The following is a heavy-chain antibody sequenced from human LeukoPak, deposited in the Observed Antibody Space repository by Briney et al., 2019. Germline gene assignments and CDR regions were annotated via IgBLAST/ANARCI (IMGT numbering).Heavy chain of an antibody. CDR1: GYTFTSYG. V-gene: IGHV1-18*01. D-gene: IGHD1-7*01. CDR3: ARAGTGTTLYYYYYYYMDV. J-gene: IGHJ6*03. Sequence: ASVKVSCKASGYTFTSYGISWVRQAPGQGLEWMGWISAYNGNTNYAQKLQGRVTMTTDTSTSTAYMELRSLRSDDTAVYYCARAGTGTTLYYYYYYYMDVWGKGTTVTVSS. CDR2: ISAYNGNT.